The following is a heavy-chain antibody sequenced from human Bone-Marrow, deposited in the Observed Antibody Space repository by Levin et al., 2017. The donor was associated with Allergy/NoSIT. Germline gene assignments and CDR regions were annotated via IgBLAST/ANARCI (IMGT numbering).Heavy chain of an antibody. CDR2: LSPIFGSA. CDR3: ARVGETSTFDV. V-gene: IGHV1-69*13. J-gene: IGHJ3*01. Sequence: SVKVSCKASGGSFDSYTFSWVRQAPGQGLEWMGGLSPIFGSANYAPKLQGRVTITADESTRTVYMELRSLRSEDTAIYYCARVGETSTFDVWGQGTMVTVSS. CDR1: GGSFDSYT. D-gene: IGHD3-10*01.